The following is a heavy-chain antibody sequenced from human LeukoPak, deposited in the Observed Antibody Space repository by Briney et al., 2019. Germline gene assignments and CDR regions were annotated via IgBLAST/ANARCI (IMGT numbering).Heavy chain of an antibody. Sequence: GGSLRLSCAASGFTFSSYSMNWVRQAPGKGLEWVSYVSSSSTIYYADSVKGRFTISRDNAKNSLYLQMNSLRAEDTAIYYCAGYGSGSFWGQGTLVTVSS. CDR2: VSSSSTI. CDR3: AGYGSGSF. J-gene: IGHJ4*02. D-gene: IGHD3-10*01. V-gene: IGHV3-48*04. CDR1: GFTFSSYS.